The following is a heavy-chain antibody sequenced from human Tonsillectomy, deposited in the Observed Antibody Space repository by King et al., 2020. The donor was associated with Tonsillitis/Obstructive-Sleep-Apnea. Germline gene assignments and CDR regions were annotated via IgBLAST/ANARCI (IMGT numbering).Heavy chain of an antibody. J-gene: IGHJ3*02. V-gene: IGHV4-59*08. CDR2: IYYSGST. D-gene: IGHD4-11*01. CDR1: GGSISSYY. Sequence: QLQESGPGLVKPSETLSLSCTVSGGSISSYYWSWIRQPPGKGLEWIGYIYYSGSTNYNPSLKSRVTISVDTSKNQFSLKLSSVTAADTAVYYCARRGYSNYEFGPDAFDIWGQGTMVTVSS. CDR3: ARRGYSNYEFGPDAFDI.